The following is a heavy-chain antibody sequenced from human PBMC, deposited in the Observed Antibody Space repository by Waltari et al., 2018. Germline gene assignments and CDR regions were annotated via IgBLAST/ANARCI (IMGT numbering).Heavy chain of an antibody. Sequence: EVQLVESGGGLVQPGGSLSLSCAASGFPFSDHYMDWVRQAPGKGLEWVGRTRNKANSYTTEYAASVKGRFTVSRDESRDSLYLQMTSLKTEDTAVYYCARGYHSFDVWGQGTMVTVSS. D-gene: IGHD1-20*01. J-gene: IGHJ3*01. CDR3: ARGYHSFDV. CDR2: TRNKANSYTT. CDR1: GFPFSDHY. V-gene: IGHV3-72*01.